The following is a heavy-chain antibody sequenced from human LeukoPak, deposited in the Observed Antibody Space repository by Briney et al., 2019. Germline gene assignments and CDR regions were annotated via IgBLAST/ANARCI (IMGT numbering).Heavy chain of an antibody. V-gene: IGHV3-7*01. Sequence: GGSLRLSCAASGFTFSSYWMSWVRQAPGKGLEWVANIKQDGSEKYYVDSVKGRFTISRDNAKNSLYLQMNSLRAEDTAVYYCAKETSDLSSSGWSDYWGQGTLVTVSS. D-gene: IGHD6-19*01. CDR3: AKETSDLSSSGWSDY. J-gene: IGHJ4*02. CDR1: GFTFSSYW. CDR2: IKQDGSEK.